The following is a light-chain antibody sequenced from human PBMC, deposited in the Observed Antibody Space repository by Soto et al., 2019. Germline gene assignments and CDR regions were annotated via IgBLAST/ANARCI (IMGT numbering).Light chain of an antibody. CDR2: GAS. V-gene: IGKV3-20*01. J-gene: IGKJ4*01. CDR1: QSVSSSY. CDR3: QQFGNSPLT. Sequence: EIVLTQSPGTLSLSPGERATLSCRASQSVSSSYLAWYQQKPGQAPRLLIYGASSRATGIPDRFSGSGSGTDFTLTISRLEPEDFAEYYCQQFGNSPLTFGGGTKVDIK.